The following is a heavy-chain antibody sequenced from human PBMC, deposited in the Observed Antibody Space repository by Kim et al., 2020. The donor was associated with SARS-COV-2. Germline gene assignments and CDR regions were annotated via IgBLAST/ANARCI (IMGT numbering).Heavy chain of an antibody. V-gene: IGHV4-61*01. D-gene: IGHD3-22*01. CDR1: GGSVSSGSYY. Sequence: SETLSLTCTVSGGSVSSGSYYWSWIRQPPGKGLEWIGYIYYSGSTNYNPSLKSRVTISVDTSKNQFSLKLSSVTAADTAVYYCARDDSSGYLFDYWGQGTLVTVSS. J-gene: IGHJ4*02. CDR3: ARDDSSGYLFDY. CDR2: IYYSGST.